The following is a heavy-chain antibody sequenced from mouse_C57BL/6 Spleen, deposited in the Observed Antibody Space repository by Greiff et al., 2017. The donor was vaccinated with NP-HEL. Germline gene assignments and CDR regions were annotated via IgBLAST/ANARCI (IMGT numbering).Heavy chain of an antibody. CDR1: GYTFTSYW. V-gene: IGHV1-52*01. Sequence: QVQLQQSGAELVRPGSSVKLSCKASGYTFTSYWMHWVKQRPIQGLEWIGNIDPSDSETHYNQKFKDKATLTVDNSSSTAYMQLSSLTSEDSAVYYCARGFYYDGLYYYAMDYWGQGTSVTVSS. CDR2: IDPSDSET. CDR3: ARGFYYDGLYYYAMDY. D-gene: IGHD2-4*01. J-gene: IGHJ4*01.